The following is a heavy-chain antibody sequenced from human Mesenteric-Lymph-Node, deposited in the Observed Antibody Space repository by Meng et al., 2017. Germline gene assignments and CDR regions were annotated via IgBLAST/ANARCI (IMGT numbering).Heavy chain of an antibody. D-gene: IGHD4-23*01. J-gene: IGHJ4*02. Sequence: SETLSLTCTVSGGSISNYYWSWIRQPAGKGLEWIGRFYTSGSTTYNHSLKSRVTMSVDTSKNQFSLKLTSVTAADTAVYYCARDRSKDGGNLIFDYWGQGALVTVSS. V-gene: IGHV4-4*07. CDR1: GGSISNYY. CDR3: ARDRSKDGGNLIFDY. CDR2: FYTSGST.